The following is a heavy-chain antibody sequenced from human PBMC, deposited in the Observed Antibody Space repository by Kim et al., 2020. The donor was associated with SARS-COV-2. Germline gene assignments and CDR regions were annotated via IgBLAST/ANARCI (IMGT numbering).Heavy chain of an antibody. CDR1: GFTFSSYA. V-gene: IGHV3-23*01. CDR2: ISGSGGST. CDR3: AKDPVGCSSTSCYTGAFDI. J-gene: IGHJ3*02. Sequence: GGSLRLSCAASGFTFSSYAMSWVRQAPGKGLEWVSAISGSGGSTYYADSVKGRFTISRDNSKNTLYLQMNSLRAEDTAVYYCAKDPVGCSSTSCYTGAFDIWGQGTMVTVSS. D-gene: IGHD2-2*02.